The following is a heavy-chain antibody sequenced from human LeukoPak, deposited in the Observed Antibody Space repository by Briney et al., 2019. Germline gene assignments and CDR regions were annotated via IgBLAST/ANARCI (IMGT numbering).Heavy chain of an antibody. CDR2: IIPIFGTA. CDR1: RGTFSSYA. J-gene: IGHJ4*02. V-gene: IGHV1-69*01. Sequence: SVKVSCKASRGTFSSYAISWVRQAPGQWLEWMGGIIPIFGTANYAQKFQGRVTITADESTSTAYMELSSLRSEDTAVYYCAKSHSSGWYYYFDYWGQGTLVTVSS. D-gene: IGHD6-19*01. CDR3: AKSHSSGWYYYFDY.